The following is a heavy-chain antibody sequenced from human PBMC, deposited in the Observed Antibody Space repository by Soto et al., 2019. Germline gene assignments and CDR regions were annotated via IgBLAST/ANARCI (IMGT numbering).Heavy chain of an antibody. CDR3: ARDVVPVAQYGMDV. D-gene: IGHD2-21*01. J-gene: IGHJ6*02. CDR2: IYHSGST. Sequence: QVQLQESGPGLVKPSGTLSLTCAVSGGSISSSNWWSWVRQPPGKGLEWIGEIYHSGSTNYNPSLKRRVTISVDKSKNQFSLTLSSVAAADTAVYYCARDVVPVAQYGMDVWGQGTTVTVSS. V-gene: IGHV4-4*02. CDR1: GGSISSSNW.